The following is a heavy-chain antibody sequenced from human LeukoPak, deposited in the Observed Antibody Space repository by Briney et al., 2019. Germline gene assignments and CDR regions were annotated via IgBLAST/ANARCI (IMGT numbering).Heavy chain of an antibody. D-gene: IGHD2-2*01. CDR1: GFTFSSYA. CDR2: ISGSGVST. Sequence: GGSLRLSCAASGFTFSSYAMSWVRQAPGKGLEWVSAISGSGVSTYYADSVKGRFTISRDNSKNTLYLQMNSLRAEDTAVYYCAKGRWVGYCSSTSCYWGFDYWGQGTLVTVSS. J-gene: IGHJ4*02. V-gene: IGHV3-23*01. CDR3: AKGRWVGYCSSTSCYWGFDY.